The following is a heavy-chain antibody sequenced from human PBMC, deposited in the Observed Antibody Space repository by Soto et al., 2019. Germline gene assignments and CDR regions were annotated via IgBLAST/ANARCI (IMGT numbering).Heavy chain of an antibody. CDR1: VGSVSRGINN. CDR2: IYYSGST. Sequence: SETLSLPGTFPVGSVSRGINNWGWFRKPPGKGLDWIGYIYYSGSTNYNPSLKSRVTISVDTSKNQFSLKLSSVTAADTAVYYCARESAYYDFWSGYSVDWFDPWGQGTLATVSS. V-gene: IGHV4-61*01. J-gene: IGHJ5*02. CDR3: ARESAYYDFWSGYSVDWFDP. D-gene: IGHD3-3*01.